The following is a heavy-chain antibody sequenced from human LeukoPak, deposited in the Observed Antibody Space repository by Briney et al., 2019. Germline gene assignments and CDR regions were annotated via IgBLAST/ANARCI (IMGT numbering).Heavy chain of an antibody. CDR3: ARGKMAGYSYGYYYYHYYMDV. Sequence: GASVKVPCKASGYTFTSYDINWVRQATGQGLEWMGWMNPNSGNTGYAQKFQGRVTMTRNTSISTAYMELSSLRSEDTAVYYCARGKMAGYSYGYYYYHYYMDVWGKGTTVTVSS. CDR1: GYTFTSYD. J-gene: IGHJ6*03. D-gene: IGHD5-18*01. V-gene: IGHV1-8*01. CDR2: MNPNSGNT.